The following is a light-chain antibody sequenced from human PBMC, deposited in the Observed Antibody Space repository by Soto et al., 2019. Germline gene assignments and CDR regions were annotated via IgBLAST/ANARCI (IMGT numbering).Light chain of an antibody. V-gene: IGKV3D-11*01. J-gene: IGKJ5*01. CDR2: DAY. CDR1: QGVSSY. Sequence: EIVLTQSPATLSLSPGERATLSCRASQGVSSYLAWYQQKPGQAPRLLIYDAYNRATGIPPRFSGSGSGTDFTLTISRQEPDGSAVYHSQQLHMWTITFVLGTRLKIK. CDR3: QQLHMWTIT.